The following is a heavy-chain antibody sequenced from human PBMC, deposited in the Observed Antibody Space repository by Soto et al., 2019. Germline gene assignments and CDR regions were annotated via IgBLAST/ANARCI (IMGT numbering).Heavy chain of an antibody. CDR3: ARQALRYFDWSPYYLDY. D-gene: IGHD3-9*01. J-gene: IGHJ4*02. V-gene: IGHV4-39*01. Sequence: SETLSLTCTVSGGSISSSSYYWGWIRQPPGKGLEWIGSIYYSGSTYYNPSLKSRVTISVDTSKNQFSLKLSSVTAADTAVYYRARQALRYFDWSPYYLDYWGQGTLVTVSS. CDR1: GGSISSSSYY. CDR2: IYYSGST.